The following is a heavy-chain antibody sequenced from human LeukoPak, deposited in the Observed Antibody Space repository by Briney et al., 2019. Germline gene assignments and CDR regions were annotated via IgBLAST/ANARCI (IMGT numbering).Heavy chain of an antibody. V-gene: IGHV4-4*07. CDR1: GGSISSYY. Sequence: SENLSLTCTVSGGSISSYYWSWIRQPAGKGLEWIGRIYTSGSTNYNPSLKSRVTMSVDTSKNQFSLKLSSVTAADTAVYYCARGGYCSSTSCYGLYFQHWGQGTLVTVSS. D-gene: IGHD2-2*01. CDR3: ARGGYCSSTSCYGLYFQH. CDR2: IYTSGST. J-gene: IGHJ1*01.